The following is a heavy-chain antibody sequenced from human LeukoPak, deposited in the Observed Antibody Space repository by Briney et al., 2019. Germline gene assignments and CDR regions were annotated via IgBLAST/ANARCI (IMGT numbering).Heavy chain of an antibody. CDR2: ISSSMSYI. J-gene: IGHJ3*02. D-gene: IGHD2-21*02. V-gene: IGHV3-21*01. CDR1: GFTFSSDS. CDR3: ARAKALSTVFDI. Sequence: GGSLRLSCAASGFTFSSDSMSWVRPAPGKGVEWVSSISSSMSYIYYADTVKGRFTISRDNAKNSLYLQMNSLRAEDTAVYYCARAKALSTVFDIWGQGTMVTVSS.